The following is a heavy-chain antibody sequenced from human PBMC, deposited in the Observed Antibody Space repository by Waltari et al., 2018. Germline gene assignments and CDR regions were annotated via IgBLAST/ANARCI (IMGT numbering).Heavy chain of an antibody. V-gene: IGHV5-51*03. J-gene: IGHJ4*02. CDR2: FYPGDADT. Sequence: EVQLVQSGAEVKKPGESLKISCKGSGYSFTSYWIGWVRQMPGKGLEWMGVFYPGDADTRYSPSVQGQVTISAGKSISTAYLQWSSLKASDTAMYYCGIVATIHEGFDYWGQGTLVTVSS. CDR1: GYSFTSYW. D-gene: IGHD5-12*01. CDR3: GIVATIHEGFDY.